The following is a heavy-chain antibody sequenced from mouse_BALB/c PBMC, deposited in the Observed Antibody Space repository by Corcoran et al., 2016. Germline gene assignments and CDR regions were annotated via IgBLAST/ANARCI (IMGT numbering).Heavy chain of an antibody. D-gene: IGHD2-1*01. Sequence: EVQLQQSGPELVKPGASVKVSYKASGYTFTSYVMHWVKQKPGQGLEWIGYIYPYNDGIKYTEKFKGKATLTSDKSSSTAYMGLSSLTSEDSAVYYGAREVPGGNPFDYWGQGTTLTVSS. CDR3: AREVPGGNPFDY. CDR1: GYTFTSYV. CDR2: IYPYNDGI. J-gene: IGHJ2*01. V-gene: IGHV1S136*01.